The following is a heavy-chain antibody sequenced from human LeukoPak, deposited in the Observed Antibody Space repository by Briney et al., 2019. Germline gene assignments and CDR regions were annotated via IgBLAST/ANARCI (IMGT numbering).Heavy chain of an antibody. CDR2: ISSSSSYI. D-gene: IGHD6-25*01. Sequence: GGSLRLSCAASGFTFSSYSMNWVRQAPGKGLEWVSSISSSSSYIYYADSVKGRFTISRDNAKNSLYLQMNSLRAEDTAVYYCARGAAQDGTYFDYWGQGTLVTVSS. J-gene: IGHJ4*02. V-gene: IGHV3-21*01. CDR3: ARGAAQDGTYFDY. CDR1: GFTFSSYS.